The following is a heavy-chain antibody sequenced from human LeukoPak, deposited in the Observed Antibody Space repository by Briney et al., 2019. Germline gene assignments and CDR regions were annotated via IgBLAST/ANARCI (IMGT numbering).Heavy chain of an antibody. CDR3: ARSYDSSGYYNPPVD. CDR1: GDSVSSNSAA. V-gene: IGHV6-1*01. CDR2: TYYRSKWYN. Sequence: SQTLSLTCAISGDSVSSNSAAWNWIRQSPSRGLEWLGRTYYRSKWYNDYAVSVKSRITINPDTSKNQLSLQLNSVTPEDTAVYYCARSYDSSGYYNPPVDWSQGTLVTVSP. J-gene: IGHJ4*02. D-gene: IGHD3-22*01.